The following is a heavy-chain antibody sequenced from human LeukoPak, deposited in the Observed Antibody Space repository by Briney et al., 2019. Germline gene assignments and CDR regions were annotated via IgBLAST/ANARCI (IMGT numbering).Heavy chain of an antibody. Sequence: SETLSLTCTVSGGSISSYYWSWIRQPPGKGLEWIGYIYYSGSTNYNPSLKSRVTISVDTSKNQFSLKLRSVTAADTAVYYCARSKDILTGYCFDFWGQGNLVTVSS. CDR2: IYYSGST. V-gene: IGHV4-59*01. J-gene: IGHJ4*02. CDR1: GGSISSYY. D-gene: IGHD3-9*01. CDR3: ARSKDILTGYCFDF.